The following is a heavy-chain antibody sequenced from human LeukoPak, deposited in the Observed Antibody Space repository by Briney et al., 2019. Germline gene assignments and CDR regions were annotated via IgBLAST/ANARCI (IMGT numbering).Heavy chain of an antibody. D-gene: IGHD3-10*01. V-gene: IGHV3-48*03. Sequence: GGTLRLSCAASGFTFSSYEMNWVRQAPGKGREWFSYISSSGSTIYYADTVKARFNISRDNSKNSLDLQMNSLRAEDTAVYYCGRDLGVRGPVFDYWGQGTLVTVSS. CDR3: GRDLGVRGPVFDY. CDR1: GFTFSSYE. J-gene: IGHJ4*02. CDR2: ISSSGSTI.